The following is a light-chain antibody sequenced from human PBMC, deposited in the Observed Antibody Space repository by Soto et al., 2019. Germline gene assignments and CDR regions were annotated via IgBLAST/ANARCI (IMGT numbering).Light chain of an antibody. V-gene: IGKV1-5*01. J-gene: IGKJ4*01. CDR1: QSISSW. CDR3: QQYDNLPLT. CDR2: AAS. Sequence: DIQMTQPPSTLSASVGDRVTITCRASQSISSWLAWYQQKPGKPPRLLIYAASSLQSGVPSRFSGSGSGTDFTFTISSLQPEDIATYYCQQYDNLPLTFGGGTKV.